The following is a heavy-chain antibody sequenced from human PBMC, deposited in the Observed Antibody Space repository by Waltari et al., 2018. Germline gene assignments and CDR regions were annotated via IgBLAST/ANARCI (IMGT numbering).Heavy chain of an antibody. CDR3: ARAHYDILTGKDY. Sequence: QVQLVESGGGVVQPGRSLRLSCAASGFTFSSYGIHWVLQAPGKGLEWVAVIWYDGSNKYYADSGKGRVTISRDNSKNTLYLQMNSLRAEDTAVYYCARAHYDILTGKDYWGQGTLVTVSS. V-gene: IGHV3-33*01. CDR2: IWYDGSNK. J-gene: IGHJ4*02. D-gene: IGHD3-9*01. CDR1: GFTFSSYG.